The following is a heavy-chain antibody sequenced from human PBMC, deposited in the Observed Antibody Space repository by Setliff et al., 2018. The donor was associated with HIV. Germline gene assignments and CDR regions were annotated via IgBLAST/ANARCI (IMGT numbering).Heavy chain of an antibody. CDR2: RIPFFGSI. V-gene: IGHV1-69*05. J-gene: IGHJ6*03. CDR1: RGTFRSFW. Sequence: ASVKVSCKASRGTFRSFWISWVRQAPGQGIEWMGGRIPFFGSINHAQKFQGRVTITTDESTSTAYLELSSLRSEDTAVYYCAKEDVVVVSTTRNHYYMDVWGKGTTVTVSS. D-gene: IGHD2-21*01. CDR3: AKEDVVVVSTTRNHYYMDV.